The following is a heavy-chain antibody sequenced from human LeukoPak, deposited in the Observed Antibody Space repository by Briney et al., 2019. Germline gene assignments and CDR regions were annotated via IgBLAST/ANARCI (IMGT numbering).Heavy chain of an antibody. J-gene: IGHJ4*02. V-gene: IGHV1-2*02. Sequence: ASVKVSCKASGYIFNSYYLHWMRQAPGRGPEWLGWIDPHTGDRVYAQKFQGRVTMTKDTSISTAYLELNWLGSADTAVYFCARVPRRGHNYGFDYWGQGSLVTVSS. CDR1: GYIFNSYY. D-gene: IGHD5-18*01. CDR2: IDPHTGDR. CDR3: ARVPRRGHNYGFDY.